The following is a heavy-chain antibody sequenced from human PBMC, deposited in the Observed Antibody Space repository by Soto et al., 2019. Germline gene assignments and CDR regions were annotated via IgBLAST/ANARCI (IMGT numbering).Heavy chain of an antibody. Sequence: GGSLRLSCAASGVTFCSYAMSGVRKAPGKGLEWVSAISGSGGSTYYADSLKGRFTISRDNSKNTLYLQMNSLRAEDTAVYYSAKAYYDSSGYTQPHDAFDIWGQGTMVTVSS. CDR2: ISGSGGST. D-gene: IGHD3-22*01. J-gene: IGHJ3*02. V-gene: IGHV3-23*01. CDR3: AKAYYDSSGYTQPHDAFDI. CDR1: GVTFCSYA.